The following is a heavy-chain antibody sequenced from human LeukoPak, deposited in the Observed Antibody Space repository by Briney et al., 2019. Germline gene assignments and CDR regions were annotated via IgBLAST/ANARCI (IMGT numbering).Heavy chain of an antibody. CDR1: GGSISSYY. Sequence: SETLSLTCTVSGGSISSYYWSWIRQPPGKGLEWIGYIYYSGSTNYNPSLKSQVTVSVDTSKNQFYLELSSVTAADTAVYYCARAQVTTPLTFDYWGQGTLVTVSS. J-gene: IGHJ4*02. D-gene: IGHD4-17*01. V-gene: IGHV4-59*01. CDR2: IYYSGST. CDR3: ARAQVTTPLTFDY.